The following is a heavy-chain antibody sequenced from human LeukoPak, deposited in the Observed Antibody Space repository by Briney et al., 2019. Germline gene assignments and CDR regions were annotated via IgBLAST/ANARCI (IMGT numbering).Heavy chain of an antibody. CDR3: ARGGPNSGWYYFDY. D-gene: IGHD6-19*01. CDR1: GFTVTTNY. J-gene: IGHJ4*02. Sequence: PGGSLRLSCAVSGFTVTTNYMSWVRQAPGKGLEWVSSISSSSISYIYYADSVKGRFTISRDNAKNSLYLQMNSLRAEDTAVYYCARGGPNSGWYYFDYWGQGTLVTVSS. V-gene: IGHV3-21*01. CDR2: ISSSSISYI.